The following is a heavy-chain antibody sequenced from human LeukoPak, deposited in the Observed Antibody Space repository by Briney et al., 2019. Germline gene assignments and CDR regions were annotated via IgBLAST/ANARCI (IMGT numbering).Heavy chain of an antibody. J-gene: IGHJ6*03. Sequence: SETLSLTCTVSGGSNSSSSYYWGWIRQPPGKGLEWIGSIYYSGSTYYNPSLKSRVTISVDTSKNQFSLKLSSVTAADTAVYYCARPLGSSWSYYYFYYMDVWGKGTTVTVSS. CDR1: GGSNSSSSYY. V-gene: IGHV4-39*01. CDR3: ARPLGSSWSYYYFYYMDV. D-gene: IGHD6-13*01. CDR2: IYYSGST.